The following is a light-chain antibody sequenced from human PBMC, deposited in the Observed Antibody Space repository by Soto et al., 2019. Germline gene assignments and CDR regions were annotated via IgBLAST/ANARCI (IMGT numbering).Light chain of an antibody. CDR3: LRGWT. J-gene: IGKJ1*01. Sequence: AIQMTQSPSSLAASIGNRVTITCRASQGVRNDLGWYQQKPGKAPRLLIFGASTLQKGDPSRFSVSGSGTDFPLTISNPQTEDFVIYYCLRGWTFGQRTMREIK. CDR2: GAS. CDR1: QGVRND. V-gene: IGKV1-6*01.